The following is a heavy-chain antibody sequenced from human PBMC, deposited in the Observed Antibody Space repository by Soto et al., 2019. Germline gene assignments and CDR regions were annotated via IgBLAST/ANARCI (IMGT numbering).Heavy chain of an antibody. V-gene: IGHV3-11*01. Sequence: QVQLVESGGGLVKPGGSLRLSCAASGFTFSDNYMSWIRQAPGKGLEWVAYISSSGTTIYYADSVKGRFTISRDNAKNSLYLQMDSLRAEDTAVYYCVRAPYGFTSWFDSWGQGTLVTVSS. J-gene: IGHJ5*01. CDR1: GFTFSDNY. CDR2: ISSSGTTI. CDR3: VRAPYGFTSWFDS. D-gene: IGHD3-10*01.